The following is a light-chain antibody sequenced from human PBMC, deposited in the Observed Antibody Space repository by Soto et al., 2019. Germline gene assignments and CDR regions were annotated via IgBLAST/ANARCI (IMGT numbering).Light chain of an antibody. Sequence: EIVLTQSPGTLSLSPGGRATLSCRASQSVTSSYLAWYQQKPGQAPRVLIYGASNRATGIPDRFSGSGSGTDFTLIISRLEPEDSAVYYCQQYGNSPWTFGQGTKVEIK. J-gene: IGKJ1*01. V-gene: IGKV3-20*01. CDR1: QSVTSSY. CDR3: QQYGNSPWT. CDR2: GAS.